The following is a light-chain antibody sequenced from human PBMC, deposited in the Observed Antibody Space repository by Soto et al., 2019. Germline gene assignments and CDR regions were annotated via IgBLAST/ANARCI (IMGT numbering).Light chain of an antibody. V-gene: IGKV1-5*01. Sequence: DIQMTQSPSTLSASVGDTVTITCRASQTISGWLAWYQQRPGKAPDLLIFDASTLESGVPSRFSCSGSGTTFTLTISSLQSDDFATYYCLQYNGYYRTFGQGTKVDIK. CDR2: DAS. CDR3: LQYNGYYRT. J-gene: IGKJ1*01. CDR1: QTISGW.